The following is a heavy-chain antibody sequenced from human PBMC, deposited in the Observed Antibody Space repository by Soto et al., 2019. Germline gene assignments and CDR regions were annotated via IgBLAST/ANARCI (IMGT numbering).Heavy chain of an antibody. V-gene: IGHV3-33*01. CDR3: ASDRDWFKDY. D-gene: IGHD3-9*01. J-gene: IGHJ4*02. Sequence: QVQLVESGGGVGQPGRSLRLSCAASGFTFSSYGMHWVRQAPGKGLEWVAVIWDDGSNKYYADSVKGRFTISRDDYKNTLYLQMNILRAEDTAVYYCASDRDWFKDYWGQGTLVTVSS. CDR1: GFTFSSYG. CDR2: IWDDGSNK.